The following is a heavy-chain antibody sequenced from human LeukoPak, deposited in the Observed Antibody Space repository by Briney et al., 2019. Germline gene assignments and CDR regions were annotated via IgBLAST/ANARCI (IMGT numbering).Heavy chain of an antibody. CDR1: GGSISSGSYY. Sequence: SQTLSLTCTVSGGSISSGSYYWSWIRQPAGKGLEWIGRIYTSGSTNYNPSLKSRVTISVDTSKNQFSLKLSSVTAADTAVYYCARHVTRGYYFDYWGQGTLVTVSS. CDR2: IYTSGST. CDR3: ARHVTRGYYFDY. D-gene: IGHD1-14*01. V-gene: IGHV4-61*02. J-gene: IGHJ4*02.